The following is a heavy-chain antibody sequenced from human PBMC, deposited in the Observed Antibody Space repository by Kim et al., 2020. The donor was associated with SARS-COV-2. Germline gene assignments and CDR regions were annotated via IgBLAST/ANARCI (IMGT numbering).Heavy chain of an antibody. Sequence: ASVKVSCKASGYTFTGYYMHWVRQAPGQGLEWMGRINPNSGGTNYAQKFQGRVTMTRDTSISTAYMELSRLRSDDTAVYYCASDALSHIVVVPAARRWFDPWGQGTLVTVSS. CDR2: INPNSGGT. CDR3: ASDALSHIVVVPAARRWFDP. CDR1: GYTFTGYY. V-gene: IGHV1-2*06. J-gene: IGHJ5*02. D-gene: IGHD2-2*01.